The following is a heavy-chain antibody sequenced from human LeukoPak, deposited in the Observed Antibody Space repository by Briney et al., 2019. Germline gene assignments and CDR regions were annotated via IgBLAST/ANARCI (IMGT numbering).Heavy chain of an antibody. CDR2: IVVGSGNT. J-gene: IGHJ4*02. Sequence: SVKVSCKASGFTFTSSAMQWVRQARGQRLEWIGWIVVGSGNTNYAQKFQERVTITRDMSTSTAYMELSSLRSEDTAVYYCAALPIVGATTGGYWGQGTLVTVSS. CDR1: GFTFTSSA. V-gene: IGHV1-58*02. CDR3: AALPIVGATTGGY. D-gene: IGHD1-26*01.